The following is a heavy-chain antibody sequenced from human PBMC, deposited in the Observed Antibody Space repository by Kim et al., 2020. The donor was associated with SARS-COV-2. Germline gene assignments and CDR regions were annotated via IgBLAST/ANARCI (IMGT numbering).Heavy chain of an antibody. V-gene: IGHV3-21*01. J-gene: IGHJ6*02. CDR3: ARDWSGYYIDYYYYGMDV. CDR1: GFTFSSYS. Sequence: GGSLRLSCAASGFTFSSYSMNWVRQAPGKGLEWVSSISSSSSYIYYADSVKGRFTISRDNAKNSLYLQMNSLRAEDTAVYYCARDWSGYYIDYYYYGMDVWGQGTTVTVSS. CDR2: ISSSSSYI. D-gene: IGHD3-3*01.